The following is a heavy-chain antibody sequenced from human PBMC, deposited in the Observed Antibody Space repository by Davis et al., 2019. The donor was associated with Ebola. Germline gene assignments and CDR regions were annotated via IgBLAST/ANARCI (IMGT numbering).Heavy chain of an antibody. CDR3: AREIAPNWFDP. J-gene: IGHJ5*02. Sequence: ASVQVSCKASGYTFTGYYMHWVRQAPGPGLEWMGRINPNSGGTNYAQKFQGRVTMTRDTSISTAYMELSRLRSDDTAVYYCAREIAPNWFDPWGQGTLVTVSS. CDR1: GYTFTGYY. CDR2: INPNSGGT. D-gene: IGHD2/OR15-2a*01. V-gene: IGHV1-2*06.